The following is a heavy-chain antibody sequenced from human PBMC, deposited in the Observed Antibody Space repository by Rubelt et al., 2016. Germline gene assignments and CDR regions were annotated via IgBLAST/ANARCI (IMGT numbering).Heavy chain of an antibody. CDR2: ISYDGSNK. CDR3: ARDPSAMVRFDY. V-gene: IGHV3-30*04. Sequence: GLEWVAVISYDGSNKYYADSVKGRFTISRDNSKNTLYLQMNSLRAEDTAVYYCARDPSAMVRFDYWGQGTLVTVSS. J-gene: IGHJ4*02. D-gene: IGHD5-18*01.